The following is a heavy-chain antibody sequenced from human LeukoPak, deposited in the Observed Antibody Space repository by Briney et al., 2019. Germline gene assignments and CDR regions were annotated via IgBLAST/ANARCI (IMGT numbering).Heavy chain of an antibody. D-gene: IGHD2-2*02. Sequence: SETLSLTCTVSGGSTSSSSYYWGWIRQPPGKGLEWIGSIYYSGSTYYNPSLKSRVTISLDTSKNQFSLKLSSVTAADTAVYYCARVPCSSTSCYMLVDYWGQGTLVTVSS. V-gene: IGHV4-39*01. CDR2: IYYSGST. J-gene: IGHJ4*02. CDR1: GGSTSSSSYY. CDR3: ARVPCSSTSCYMLVDY.